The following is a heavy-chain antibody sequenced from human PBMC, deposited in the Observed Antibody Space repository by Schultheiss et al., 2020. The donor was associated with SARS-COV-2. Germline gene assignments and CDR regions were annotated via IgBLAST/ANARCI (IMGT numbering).Heavy chain of an antibody. CDR3: ARRVATGPAPFDS. CDR1: GFTFSSYG. D-gene: IGHD5-12*01. Sequence: GGSLRLSCAASGFTFSSYGLHWVRQAPGKGLEYVSAISSNGGSTYYADSVKGRFTISRDNSKNTLYLQMNSVSAEDSAVYYCARRVATGPAPFDSWGQGTLVTVSS. CDR2: ISSNGGST. J-gene: IGHJ4*02. V-gene: IGHV3-64*04.